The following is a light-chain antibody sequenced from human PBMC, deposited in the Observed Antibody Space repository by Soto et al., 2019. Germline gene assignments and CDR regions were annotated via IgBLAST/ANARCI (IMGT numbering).Light chain of an antibody. CDR3: SSYTSSSTLYV. V-gene: IGLV2-14*01. Sequence: QSALTQPASVSGSPGQSITISCTGTSSDVGDNNYVSWYQQHPGKAPKLMIYDVTHRPSGISNRFSGSKSGNTASLTISGLQVEDEADYYCSSYTSSSTLYVFGTGTKVTVL. CDR2: DVT. CDR1: SSDVGDNNY. J-gene: IGLJ1*01.